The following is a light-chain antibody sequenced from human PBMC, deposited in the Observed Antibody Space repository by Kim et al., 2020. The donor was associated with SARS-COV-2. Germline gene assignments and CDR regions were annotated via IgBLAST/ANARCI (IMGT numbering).Light chain of an antibody. V-gene: IGKV3-20*01. CDR1: HRVDSNY. CDR3: QQYSSSPVT. CDR2: GVS. Sequence: SPGDKATPSCRASHRVDSNYLAWYQQNPGQAPRLLFYGVSSMATGIPDRFSGSGSGTDFTLTIRTLEPEDFAVYNCQQYSSSPVTFGGGTKVDIK. J-gene: IGKJ4*01.